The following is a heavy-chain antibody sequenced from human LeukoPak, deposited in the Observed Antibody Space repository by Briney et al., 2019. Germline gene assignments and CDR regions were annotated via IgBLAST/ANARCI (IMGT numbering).Heavy chain of an antibody. CDR3: STAGEWELTNFEY. V-gene: IGHV3-15*01. CDR2: IKSNTDGGTT. J-gene: IGHJ4*02. CDR1: GFTFSNAW. D-gene: IGHD4-23*01. Sequence: GGSLRLSCAASGFTFSNAWMNWVRQAPGKGLEWVGRIKSNTDGGTTDYAAPVKGRFSISRDDSKNTLYLQMNSLKTEDTAVYYCSTAGEWELTNFEYWGQGTLVTVSS.